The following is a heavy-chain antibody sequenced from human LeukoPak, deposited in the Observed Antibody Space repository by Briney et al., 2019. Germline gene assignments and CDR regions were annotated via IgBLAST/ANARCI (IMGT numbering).Heavy chain of an antibody. V-gene: IGHV3-23*01. J-gene: IGHJ3*02. CDR3: AKDPVSIRDDAFDI. Sequence: GGSLRLSWAAAGFTFSSYAMSWVRQAPGEGLEWVSAISGSGGSTYYADSVKGRFTISRDNSKNTLYLQMNSLRAEDTAVYYCAKDPVSIRDDAFDIWGQGTMVTVSS. CDR2: ISGSGGST. CDR1: GFTFSSYA. D-gene: IGHD3-16*01.